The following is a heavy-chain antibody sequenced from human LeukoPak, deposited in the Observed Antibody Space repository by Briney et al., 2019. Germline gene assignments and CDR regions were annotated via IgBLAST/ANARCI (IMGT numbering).Heavy chain of an antibody. D-gene: IGHD6-13*01. Sequence: GASVKVSCKASGYTFTSYDINWVRQATGQGLEWMGWMNPNSGNTGYAQKFQGRVTMTEDTSTDIAYMELSSLRSEDTAVYYCATAAEHSSSWYEFDYWGQGTLVTVSS. CDR1: GYTFTSYD. CDR2: MNPNSGNT. J-gene: IGHJ4*02. CDR3: ATAAEHSSSWYEFDY. V-gene: IGHV1-8*01.